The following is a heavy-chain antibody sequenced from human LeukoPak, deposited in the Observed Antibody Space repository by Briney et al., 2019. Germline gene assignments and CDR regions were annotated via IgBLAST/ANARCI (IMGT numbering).Heavy chain of an antibody. D-gene: IGHD3-22*01. CDR2: IYYSGST. Sequence: SETLSLTCTVSGGSISSSSYYWGWIRQPPGKGLEWIGSIYYSGSTYYNPSLKSRVTISVDTSKNQFSLKLSSVTAADTAVYYCARDLAPHYYDSSGSLSAFDIWGQGTMVTVSS. J-gene: IGHJ3*02. CDR3: ARDLAPHYYDSSGSLSAFDI. V-gene: IGHV4-39*07. CDR1: GGSISSSSYY.